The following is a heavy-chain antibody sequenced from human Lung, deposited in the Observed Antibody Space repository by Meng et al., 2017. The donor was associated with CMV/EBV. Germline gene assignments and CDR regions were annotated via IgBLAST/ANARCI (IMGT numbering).Heavy chain of an antibody. J-gene: IGHJ4*02. D-gene: IGHD7-27*01. CDR1: GYTFTAHY. CDR3: ARDNNWGPDY. V-gene: IGHV1-2*02. Sequence: ASVKVSCKASGYTFTAHYFHWVRQAPGQGLEWMGWIHPHRGDTNYAQQFQGSVTLTRDTSINTGYMELTRLTSDDTAVYYCARDNNWGPDYWGQGTLVTGSS. CDR2: IHPHRGDT.